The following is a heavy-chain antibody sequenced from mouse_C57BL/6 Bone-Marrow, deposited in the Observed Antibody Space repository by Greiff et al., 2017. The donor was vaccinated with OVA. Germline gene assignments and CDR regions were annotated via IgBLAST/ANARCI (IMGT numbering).Heavy chain of an antibody. CDR3: ARRGVLCPFAY. CDR2: INPGSGGT. V-gene: IGHV1-54*01. D-gene: IGHD1-1*02. CDR1: GYAFTNYL. Sequence: QVQLKESGAELVRPGTSVKVSCKASGYAFTNYLIEWVKQRPGQGLEWIGVINPGSGGTNYNEKFKGKATLTADKSSSTAYMQLSSLTSEDSAVYFCARRGVLCPFAYWGQGTLVTVSA. J-gene: IGHJ3*01.